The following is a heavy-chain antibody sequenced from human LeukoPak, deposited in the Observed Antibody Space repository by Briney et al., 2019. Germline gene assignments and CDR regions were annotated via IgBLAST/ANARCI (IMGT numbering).Heavy chain of an antibody. CDR3: AGDFYY. CDR2: IFTSGST. CDR1: GGSISSGSYY. J-gene: IGHJ4*02. Sequence: PSQTLSLTCTVSGGSISSGSYYWSWIRQPAGKGLEWIGRIFTSGSTNYNPSLKSRVTISVDTSKNQFSLMLSSVTAADTAVYYCAGDFYYWGQGTLVTVSS. V-gene: IGHV4-61*02. D-gene: IGHD2/OR15-2a*01.